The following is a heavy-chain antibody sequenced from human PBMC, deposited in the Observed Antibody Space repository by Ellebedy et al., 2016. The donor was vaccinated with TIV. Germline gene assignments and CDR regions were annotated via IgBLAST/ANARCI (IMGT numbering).Heavy chain of an antibody. CDR1: GFTFSKYA. D-gene: IGHD5-24*01. Sequence: GESLKISXVASGFTFSKYAMNWVRQTPGGGLEWVSLIGTGGETHYADSVKGRFTISRDSAKNMLYLQMNSLRAEDTAVFYCVRDQMGSSYPFDYWGQGTRVTVSP. V-gene: IGHV3-23*01. CDR3: VRDQMGSSYPFDY. CDR2: IGTGGET. J-gene: IGHJ4*02.